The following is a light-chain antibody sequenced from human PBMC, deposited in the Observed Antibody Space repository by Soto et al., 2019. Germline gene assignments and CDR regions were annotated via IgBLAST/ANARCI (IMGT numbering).Light chain of an antibody. CDR2: RNN. V-gene: IGLV1-47*01. CDR1: SSNIGSNY. J-gene: IGLJ2*01. Sequence: QSVLTQPPSASGTPGQRVTISCSGSSSNIGSNYVYWYQQLPGTVPQLLIYRNNERPSWVPDRFSGSKSGTSASLAISVLRSEDEADYYCAAWDDSLSGVVFGGGTKLTVL. CDR3: AAWDDSLSGVV.